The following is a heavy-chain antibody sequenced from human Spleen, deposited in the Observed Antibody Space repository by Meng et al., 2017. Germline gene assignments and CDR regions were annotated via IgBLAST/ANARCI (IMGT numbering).Heavy chain of an antibody. V-gene: IGHV3-15*05. Sequence: GGSLRLSCTGSGFNFNNAWMTWVRQVPGKGLEWVGRIKSKPDGETTDYGAPVKGRFTISRDDSKNTVYLQMNSLKTEDIGVYYCARDYGIAVAGEYYYYYYGMDVWGQGTTVTVSS. J-gene: IGHJ6*02. CDR3: ARDYGIAVAGEYYYYYYGMDV. D-gene: IGHD6-19*01. CDR2: IKSKPDGETT. CDR1: GFNFNNAW.